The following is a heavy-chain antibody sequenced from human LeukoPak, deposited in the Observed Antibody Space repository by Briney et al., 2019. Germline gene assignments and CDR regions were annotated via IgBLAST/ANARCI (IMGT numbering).Heavy chain of an antibody. J-gene: IGHJ3*02. CDR3: ARAFPYYCSGGSCYSYAFDI. CDR2: INTNTGNP. Sequence: GASVKVSCKASGYTFTSYAMHWVRQAPGQGLEWMGWINTNTGNPTYAQGFTGRFVFSLDTSVSTAYLQISSLKAEDTAMYYCARAFPYYCSGGSCYSYAFDIWGQGTMVTVSS. CDR1: GYTFTSYA. V-gene: IGHV7-4-1*02. D-gene: IGHD2-15*01.